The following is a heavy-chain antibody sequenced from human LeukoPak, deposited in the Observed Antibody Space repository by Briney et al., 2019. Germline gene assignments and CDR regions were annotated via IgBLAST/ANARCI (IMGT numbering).Heavy chain of an antibody. CDR1: GFTFSSYS. Sequence: GGSLRLSCAASGFTFSSYSMNWVRQAPGKGLEWVSYISSSSSTIYYADSVKGRFTISRDNAKNSLYLQMNSLRAEDTAVYYCARDGGSWSRYFDYWGQGTLVTVSS. CDR2: ISSSSSTI. D-gene: IGHD6-13*01. V-gene: IGHV3-48*04. J-gene: IGHJ4*02. CDR3: ARDGGSWSRYFDY.